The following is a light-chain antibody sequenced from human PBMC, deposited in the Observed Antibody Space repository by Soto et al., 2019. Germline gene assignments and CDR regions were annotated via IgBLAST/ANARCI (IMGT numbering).Light chain of an antibody. V-gene: IGKV3-11*01. CDR3: QQRRYWPFT. CDR2: DTS. CDR1: QSVSVY. Sequence: ETVLTQSPATLSLSPGERATLSCRASQSVSVYLAWYQHKPGQAPRLLIYDTSKRAAGIPARFSGSGSGTDFTLTISSLEPEDFALYYCQQRRYWPFTFGGGTKVDSK. J-gene: IGKJ4*01.